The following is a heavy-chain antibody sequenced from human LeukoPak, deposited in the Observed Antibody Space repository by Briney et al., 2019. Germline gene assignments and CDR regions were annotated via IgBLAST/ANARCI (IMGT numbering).Heavy chain of an antibody. CDR3: TKDLTPGGADV. D-gene: IGHD3-10*01. CDR2: IMWRSGST. CDR1: GFTSDDHA. J-gene: IGHJ6*02. Sequence: PGRSLRLSRAVSGFTSDDHAMHWVRQASGKGLEWVAGIMWRSGSTGYGDSVKGRFTISRDNAKKSLYLQMNGLRVEDTAFYYCTKDLTPGGADVWGQGTTVTVSS. V-gene: IGHV3-9*02.